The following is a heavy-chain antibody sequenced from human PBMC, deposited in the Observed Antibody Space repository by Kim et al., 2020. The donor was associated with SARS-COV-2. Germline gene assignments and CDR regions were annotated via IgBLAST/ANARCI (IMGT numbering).Heavy chain of an antibody. D-gene: IGHD3-10*01. CDR1: GGSISSYY. V-gene: IGHV4-59*08. CDR3: ARHERPIAWFGELMGWFDP. J-gene: IGHJ5*02. Sequence: SETLSLTCTVSGGSISSYYWSWIRQPPGKGLEWIGYIYYSGSTNYNPSLKSRVTISVDTSKNQFSLKLSSVTAADTAVYYCARHERPIAWFGELMGWFDPWGRGTVVTVSS. CDR2: IYYSGST.